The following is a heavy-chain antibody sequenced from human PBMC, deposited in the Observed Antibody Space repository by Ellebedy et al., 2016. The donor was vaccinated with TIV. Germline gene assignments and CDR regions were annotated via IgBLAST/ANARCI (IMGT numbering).Heavy chain of an antibody. CDR1: GFTFSDYY. J-gene: IGHJ6*02. D-gene: IGHD3-3*01. Sequence: GESLKISCAASGFTFSDYYMSWIRQAPGKGLEWVSYISSSGSSIYYADSVKGRFTISRDNAKNSLYLQMNSLRAEDTAVYYCAREKSYDIWKRGDYNYYALDVWGQGTKVPVSS. CDR2: ISSSGSSI. CDR3: AREKSYDIWKRGDYNYYALDV. V-gene: IGHV3-11*01.